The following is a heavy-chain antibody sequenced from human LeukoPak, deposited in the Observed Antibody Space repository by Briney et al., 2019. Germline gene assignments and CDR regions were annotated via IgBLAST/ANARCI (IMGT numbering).Heavy chain of an antibody. CDR2: IRYDGSDK. Sequence: PGGSLRLSCEASGFTFSSYGMLWVRQAPGKGLEWVAFIRYDGSDKYYADSVKGRFTISRDKSKNTLYLQMNSLRAEDTAVYYCAKDPGHIWGQGPMVTVSS. V-gene: IGHV3-30*02. J-gene: IGHJ3*02. CDR1: GFTFSSYG. CDR3: AKDPGHI.